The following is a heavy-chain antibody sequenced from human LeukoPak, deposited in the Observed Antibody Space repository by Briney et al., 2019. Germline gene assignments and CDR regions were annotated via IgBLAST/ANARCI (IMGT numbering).Heavy chain of an antibody. CDR2: INTDGSTT. D-gene: IGHD3-16*01. CDR1: GFTFTTYW. V-gene: IGHV3-74*01. J-gene: IGHJ4*02. CDR3: ARTGDYYYAY. Sequence: GGSLRLSCAASGFTFTTYWMHWVRQVPGKGLVWVSRINTDGSTTDYADSVKGRFTISRDNAKNTLYLQMNSLRPEDTAVYYCARTGDYYYAYWGQGSLVTVSS.